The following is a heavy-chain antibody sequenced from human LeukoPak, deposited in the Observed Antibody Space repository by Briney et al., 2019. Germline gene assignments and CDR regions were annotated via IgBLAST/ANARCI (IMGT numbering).Heavy chain of an antibody. CDR1: GFTFSSYS. V-gene: IGHV3-21*01. J-gene: IGHJ4*02. D-gene: IGHD3-22*01. CDR2: ISGSSSYI. Sequence: PGGSLRLPCAASGFTFSSYSMNWVRQAPGKGLEWVSSISGSSSYIYYADSVKGRSTISRDNAKNSLHLQMNSLRGEDTAIYYCASYDTSGYSLDYWGQGTLVTVSS. CDR3: ASYDTSGYSLDY.